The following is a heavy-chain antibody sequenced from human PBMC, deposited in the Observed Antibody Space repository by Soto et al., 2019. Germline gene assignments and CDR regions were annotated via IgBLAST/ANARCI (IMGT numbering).Heavy chain of an antibody. V-gene: IGHV1-46*02. CDR1: GYTFNRYY. Sequence: ASVMFSWTPSGYTFNRYYMHWARQAPGKGLEWMGIINPSGGSTSYAQKFQGRVTMTRDTSTSTVYMELSSLRSEDTAVYYCARTTDSSGYCFDYWGQGTLVTVSS. J-gene: IGHJ4*02. CDR2: INPSGGST. CDR3: ARTTDSSGYCFDY. D-gene: IGHD3-22*01.